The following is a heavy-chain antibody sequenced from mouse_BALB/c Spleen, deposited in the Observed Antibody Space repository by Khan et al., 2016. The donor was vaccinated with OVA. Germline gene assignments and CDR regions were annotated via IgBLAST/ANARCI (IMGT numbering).Heavy chain of an antibody. Sequence: VQLQQSGAELVRPGASVKLSCTASGFNIKDTYIHWIKQRPEQGLEWIGRIDPANGDAKYDPKFQGKATLPTDTFSNTAYLQLSSLTSEDTAVYYCATLYVNPFTYWGQGTLVTVSA. CDR1: GFNIKDTY. CDR3: ATLYVNPFTY. CDR2: IDPANGDA. D-gene: IGHD2-3*01. V-gene: IGHV14-3*02. J-gene: IGHJ3*01.